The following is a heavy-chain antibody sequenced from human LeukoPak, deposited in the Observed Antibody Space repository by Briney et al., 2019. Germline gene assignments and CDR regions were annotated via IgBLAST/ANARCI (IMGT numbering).Heavy chain of an antibody. CDR3: ARDIGNGWSRVDAFDI. J-gene: IGHJ3*02. D-gene: IGHD2-15*01. Sequence: GGSLRLSCAASGFTVSSNYMSWVRQAPGKGLEWVSVIYSGGSTYYADSVKGRFTISRDNSKNTLYLQMNSLRAEDTAVYYCARDIGNGWSRVDAFDIWGQGTMVTVSS. V-gene: IGHV3-66*01. CDR1: GFTVSSNY. CDR2: IYSGGST.